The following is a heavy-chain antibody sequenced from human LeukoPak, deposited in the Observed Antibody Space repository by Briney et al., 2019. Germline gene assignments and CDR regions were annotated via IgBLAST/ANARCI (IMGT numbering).Heavy chain of an antibody. CDR1: GFAFNKCA. J-gene: IGHJ4*02. CDR2: ISASGENT. Sequence: GGSLGPSCVASGFAFNKCAMSWVRQAPGKGLAWVSGISASGENTYYADAVKGRFTISRDNSNNTLYLQMNSLRAEDTAIYYCANGDHDFWSEQFDYWGQGTLVTVSS. CDR3: ANGDHDFWSEQFDY. V-gene: IGHV3-23*01. D-gene: IGHD3-3*01.